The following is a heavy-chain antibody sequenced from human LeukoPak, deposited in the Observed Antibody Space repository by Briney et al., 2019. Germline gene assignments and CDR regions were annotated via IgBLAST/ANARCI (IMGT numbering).Heavy chain of an antibody. J-gene: IGHJ4*02. CDR3: ARVDVLLWFGELLPYFDY. D-gene: IGHD3-10*01. CDR2: IKQDGSEK. V-gene: IGHV3-7*01. Sequence: GGSLRLSCEASGFTVSSNYMSWVRQAPGKGLEWVANIKQDGSEKYYVDSVKGRFTISRDNAKNSLYLQMNSLRAEDTAVYYCARVDVLLWFGELLPYFDYWGQGTLVTVSS. CDR1: GFTVSSNY.